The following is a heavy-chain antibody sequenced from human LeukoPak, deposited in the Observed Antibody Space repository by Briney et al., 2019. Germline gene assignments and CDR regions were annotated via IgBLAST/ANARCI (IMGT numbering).Heavy chain of an antibody. CDR3: ARDLGTVTTTFDY. J-gene: IGHJ4*02. D-gene: IGHD4-17*01. V-gene: IGHV3-23*01. CDR2: ISGSGGST. CDR1: GFTFSSYA. Sequence: GGSLRLSCAASGFTFSSYAMSWVRQAPGKGLEWVSAISGSGGSTYYADSVKGRFTISRDNAKNSLYLQMNSLRAEDTAVYYCARDLGTVTTTFDYWGQGTLVTVSS.